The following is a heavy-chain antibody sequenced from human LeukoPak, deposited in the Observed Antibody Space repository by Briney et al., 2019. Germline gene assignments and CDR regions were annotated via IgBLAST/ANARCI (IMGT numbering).Heavy chain of an antibody. CDR1: AYSFTSHG. CDR3: ATLGDHYDSRGFHMIDY. D-gene: IGHD3-22*01. V-gene: IGHV1-18*01. CDR2: ISVYNANT. J-gene: IGHJ4*02. Sequence: ASVKVSCKVSAYSFTSHGISWVRQAPGQGLEWMGWISVYNANTNYAQKFQGRVTMTTETSTSTAYMDLRNLRSDDTAVYYCATLGDHYDSRGFHMIDYWGQGTLVIVSS.